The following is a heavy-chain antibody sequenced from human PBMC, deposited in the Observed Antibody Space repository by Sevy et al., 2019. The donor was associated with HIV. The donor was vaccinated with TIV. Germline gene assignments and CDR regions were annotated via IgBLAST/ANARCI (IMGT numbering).Heavy chain of an antibody. CDR2: IYYSGST. J-gene: IGHJ6*02. CDR1: GGSISSYY. V-gene: IGHV4-59*01. CDR3: AGDPSNYGMDV. Sequence: SETLSLTCTVSGGSISSYYWSWIRQPPGKGLEWIGYIYYSGSTNYNPSLKSRVTISVDTSKNQFSLKLGSVTAADTAVYYCAGDPSNYGMDVWGQGTTVTVSS.